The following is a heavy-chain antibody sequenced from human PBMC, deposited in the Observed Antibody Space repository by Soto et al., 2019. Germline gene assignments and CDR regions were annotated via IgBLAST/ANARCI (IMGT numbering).Heavy chain of an antibody. D-gene: IGHD3-9*01. Sequence: GGSLRLSCSASGFTFSEYSMHWVRQAPGKGLQYVSTISSDGDITYYADSVEGRFTISRDNSKNTLYLQMNSLRPEDTAVYYCVKVSTFYDILTGYYSTNFFDPWGQGTLVTVSS. CDR3: VKVSTFYDILTGYYSTNFFDP. CDR2: ISSDGDIT. CDR1: GFTFSEYS. J-gene: IGHJ5*02. V-gene: IGHV3-64D*06.